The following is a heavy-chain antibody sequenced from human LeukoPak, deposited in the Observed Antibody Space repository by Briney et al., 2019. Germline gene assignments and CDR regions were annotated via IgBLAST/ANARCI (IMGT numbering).Heavy chain of an antibody. J-gene: IGHJ4*02. CDR2: ISSYNGNT. V-gene: IGHV1-18*01. D-gene: IGHD4-17*01. CDR1: GYTFRTHG. CDR3: ARGNDYGDPLDY. Sequence: ASVKVSCKPSGYTFRTHGLSWVRQAPGQGVKWRGWISSYNGNTNYAQKVQGRLTMTTDTSTSTAYMELRSLRSDDTAVYYCARGNDYGDPLDYWGQGTQVTVSS.